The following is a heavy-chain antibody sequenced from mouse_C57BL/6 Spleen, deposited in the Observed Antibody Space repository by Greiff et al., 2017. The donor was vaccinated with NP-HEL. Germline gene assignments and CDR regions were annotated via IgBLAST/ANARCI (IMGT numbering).Heavy chain of an antibody. D-gene: IGHD2-4*01. CDR2: IWSDGST. CDR3: ARHYYDYDGYYAMDY. J-gene: IGHJ4*01. CDR1: GFSLTSYG. V-gene: IGHV2-6-1*01. Sequence: VKLQESGPGLVAPSQSLSITCTVSGFSLTSYGVHWVRQPPGKGLEWLVVIWSDGSTTYNSALKSRLSISKDNSKSQVFLKMNSLQTDDTAMYYCARHYYDYDGYYAMDYWGQGTSVTVSS.